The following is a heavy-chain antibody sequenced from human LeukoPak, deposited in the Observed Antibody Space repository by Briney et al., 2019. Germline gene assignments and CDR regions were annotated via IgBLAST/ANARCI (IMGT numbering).Heavy chain of an antibody. D-gene: IGHD5-12*01. Sequence: GGSLRLSCAASGFTLSSYEMNWVRQAPGKGLEWVSYISSSGSTIYYADSVKGRFTISRDNAKNSLYLQMNSLRAEDTAVYYCASGYSGYDFLFWWYFDCWGQGTLVTVSS. V-gene: IGHV3-48*03. CDR1: GFTLSSYE. CDR3: ASGYSGYDFLFWWYFDC. CDR2: ISSSGSTI. J-gene: IGHJ4*02.